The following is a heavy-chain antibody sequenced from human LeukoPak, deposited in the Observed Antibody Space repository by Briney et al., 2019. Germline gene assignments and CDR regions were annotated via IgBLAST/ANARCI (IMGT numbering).Heavy chain of an antibody. J-gene: IGHJ4*02. CDR3: ARAGGHDFWSGYYVFDY. D-gene: IGHD3-3*01. Sequence: SETLSLTCTVSGGSISSYYWSWIRQPPGKGLEWIGYIYYSGSTNYNPSLKSRVTISVDTSKNQFSLKLSSVTAADTAVYYCARAGGHDFWSGYYVFDYWGQGTLVTVSS. CDR2: IYYSGST. CDR1: GGSISSYY. V-gene: IGHV4-59*01.